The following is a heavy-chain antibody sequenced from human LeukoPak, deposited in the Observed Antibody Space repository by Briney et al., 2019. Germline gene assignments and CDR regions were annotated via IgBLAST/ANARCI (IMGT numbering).Heavy chain of an antibody. J-gene: IGHJ3*02. D-gene: IGHD6-13*01. Sequence: QPGGSLRLSCAASGFTFSDYAMSWVRQAPGKGLEWVSTISGSGGSTYYADSVKGRFTISRDNSKNTLYLQMNSLRAEDTAVYYCANLGSLSSSWYPGAFDIWGQGTMVTVSS. V-gene: IGHV3-23*01. CDR3: ANLGSLSSSWYPGAFDI. CDR1: GFTFSDYA. CDR2: ISGSGGST.